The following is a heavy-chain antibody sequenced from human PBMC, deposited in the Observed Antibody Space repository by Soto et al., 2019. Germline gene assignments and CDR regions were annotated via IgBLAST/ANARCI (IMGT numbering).Heavy chain of an antibody. CDR2: IYHRGST. CDR3: ARENSWDSDYPVFDY. Sequence: QVQLQESGPGLVKPSQTLSLTCTVSGGSVSSGGYYWSWIRQHPGKGLEWIGYIYHRGSTFYNPSLKSRLTISVDASKNQFSLRLRSVTAADTAVYYCARENSWDSDYPVFDYWGQGTLVCVSS. J-gene: IGHJ4*02. V-gene: IGHV4-31*03. D-gene: IGHD4-4*01. CDR1: GGSVSSGGYY.